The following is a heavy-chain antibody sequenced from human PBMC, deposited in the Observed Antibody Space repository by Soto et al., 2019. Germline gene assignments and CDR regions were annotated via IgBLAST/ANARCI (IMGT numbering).Heavy chain of an antibody. V-gene: IGHV3-33*01. D-gene: IGHD2-2*01. CDR1: GFIFSTYG. Sequence: PGGSLRLSCEASGFIFSTYGMHWVRQAPGKGLEWVAVIWYDGSNKYYADSVKGRFTISRDNSKNTLYLQMNSLRAEDTAVYYCARAGLGYCTSTSCHPGFDIWGQGTMVTVSS. J-gene: IGHJ3*02. CDR3: ARAGLGYCTSTSCHPGFDI. CDR2: IWYDGSNK.